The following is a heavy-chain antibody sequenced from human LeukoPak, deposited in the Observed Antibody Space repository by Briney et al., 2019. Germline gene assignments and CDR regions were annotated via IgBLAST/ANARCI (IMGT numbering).Heavy chain of an antibody. Sequence: GGSLRLSCAASGFTFSSYSMNWVRQAPGKGLEWVSSISSSSSYIYYADSVKGRFTISRDNAKNSLYLQMNSLRAEDTAVYYCASAITMVRQGNWFDPWGQGTLVTVSS. D-gene: IGHD3-10*01. CDR1: GFTFSSYS. CDR3: ASAITMVRQGNWFDP. V-gene: IGHV3-21*01. J-gene: IGHJ5*02. CDR2: ISSSSSYI.